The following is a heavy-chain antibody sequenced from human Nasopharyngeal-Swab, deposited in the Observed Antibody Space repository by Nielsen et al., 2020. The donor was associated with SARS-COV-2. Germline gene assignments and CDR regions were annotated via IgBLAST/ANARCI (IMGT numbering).Heavy chain of an antibody. J-gene: IGHJ5*02. V-gene: IGHV1-24*01. CDR3: ATGPAVGATPWFDP. D-gene: IGHD1-26*01. Sequence: ASVKVSCKVSGYTLTELSMHWVRQAPGKGLEWMGGFDPEDGETIYAQKFQGRVTMTEVTSTDTAYMELSSLRSEDTAVYYCATGPAVGATPWFDPWGQGTLVTVSS. CDR1: GYTLTELS. CDR2: FDPEDGET.